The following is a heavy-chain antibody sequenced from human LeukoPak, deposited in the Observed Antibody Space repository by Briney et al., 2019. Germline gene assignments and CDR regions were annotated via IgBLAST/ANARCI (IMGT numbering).Heavy chain of an antibody. D-gene: IGHD5-18*01. V-gene: IGHV3-15*01. Sequence: PGGSLRLSCAASGFTFSNAWMSWVRQAPGKGLEWVGRIKSKTDGGTTDYAAPVKGRLTISRDDSKNTLYLQMNSLKTEDTAVYYCTTDRGYSYGSTFDYWGQGTLVTVSS. CDR1: GFTFSNAW. CDR3: TTDRGYSYGSTFDY. CDR2: IKSKTDGGTT. J-gene: IGHJ4*02.